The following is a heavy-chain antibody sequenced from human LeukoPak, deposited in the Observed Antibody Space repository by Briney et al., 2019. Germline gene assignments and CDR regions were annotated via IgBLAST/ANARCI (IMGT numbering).Heavy chain of an antibody. Sequence: SQALSLTCAISGDSVSSYSAAWSWIRQSPSRGLEWLGRTYYRSKWYNDYAVSVKSRITINPDTSKNQFSLQLTSVTPEDTAVYYCARSGGHDAFDMWGQGTMVTVSS. CDR3: ARSGGHDAFDM. J-gene: IGHJ3*02. CDR1: GDSVSSYSAA. D-gene: IGHD4-23*01. CDR2: TYYRSKWYN. V-gene: IGHV6-1*01.